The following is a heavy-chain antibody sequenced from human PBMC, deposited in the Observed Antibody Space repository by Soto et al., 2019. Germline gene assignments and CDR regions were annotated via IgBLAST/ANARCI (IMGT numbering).Heavy chain of an antibody. V-gene: IGHV2-5*02. Sequence: QITLKESGPTRVKPTQPLTLTCTFSGFSLSTSGVGVGWIRQPPGKALERLALIYWDDDKRYSPSLKSRLTVSKDTSKDQVVLTITHMDPVDTATYYCAHRAGLQGNWNGGYFDFWGQGALVTVSS. CDR1: GFSLSTSGVG. CDR2: IYWDDDK. CDR3: AHRAGLQGNWNGGYFDF. D-gene: IGHD1-1*01. J-gene: IGHJ4*02.